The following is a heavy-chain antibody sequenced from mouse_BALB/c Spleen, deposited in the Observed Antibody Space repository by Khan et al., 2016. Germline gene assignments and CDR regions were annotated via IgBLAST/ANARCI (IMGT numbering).Heavy chain of an antibody. CDR3: AREGIGSDAVLFDS. V-gene: IGHV3-2*02. Sequence: EVQLQESGPGLVKPSQSLSLTCTVTGYSITSDYAWNWIRQFPGNKLEWMGYISYSGSTSYNPSLKSRISITRDTSKNQFFLQLNSVTTEDTATYYCAREGIGSDAVLFDSWGQGTTLTVSS. J-gene: IGHJ2*01. CDR1: GYSITSDYA. CDR2: ISYSGST.